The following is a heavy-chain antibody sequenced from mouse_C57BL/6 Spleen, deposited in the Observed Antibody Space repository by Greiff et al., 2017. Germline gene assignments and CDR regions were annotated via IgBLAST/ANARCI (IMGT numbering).Heavy chain of an antibody. Sequence: QVTLKVSGPGILQSSPTLSLPCSFSGFSLSTSGMGVSWIRQPPGKGLEWLAHIYWDDDNRYNPSLKSRLTISKDTSRNQVFLKITRVDTADTATYYCARSAYGGWFAYWGQGTLVTVSA. CDR1: GFSLSTSGMG. CDR3: ARSAYGGWFAY. CDR2: IYWDDDN. J-gene: IGHJ3*01. V-gene: IGHV8-12*01. D-gene: IGHD6-5*01.